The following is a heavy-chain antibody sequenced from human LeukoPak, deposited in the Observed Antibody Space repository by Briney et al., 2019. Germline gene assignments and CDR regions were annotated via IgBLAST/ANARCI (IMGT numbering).Heavy chain of an antibody. Sequence: SETLSLTCAVYGGSFSGYYWSWIRQPPGKGLEWIGEINHSGSTYYNPSLKSRVTISVDTSKNQFSLKLSSMTAADTAVYYCARHPDLDYWGQGILVTVSS. J-gene: IGHJ4*02. CDR2: INHSGST. CDR3: ARHPDLDY. V-gene: IGHV4-34*01. CDR1: GGSFSGYY.